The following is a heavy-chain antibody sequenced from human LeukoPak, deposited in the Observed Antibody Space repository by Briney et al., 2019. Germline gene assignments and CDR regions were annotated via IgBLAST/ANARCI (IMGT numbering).Heavy chain of an antibody. CDR3: ASSYYDILTGPTELDY. V-gene: IGHV3-33*01. CDR1: GFSFTNYV. D-gene: IGHD3-9*01. Sequence: GRSLRLSCTTSGFSFTNYVMHWVRQAPGKGLEWVALIWYDETNKYYADSVKGRFTVSRDNSKNTLFLQMNRLRVEATAVYYCASSYYDILTGPTELDYWGQGTLVTVSS. CDR2: IWYDETNK. J-gene: IGHJ4*01.